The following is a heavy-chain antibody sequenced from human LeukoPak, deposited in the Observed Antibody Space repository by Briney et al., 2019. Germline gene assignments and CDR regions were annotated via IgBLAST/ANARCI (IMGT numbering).Heavy chain of an antibody. CDR1: GFTFCCFG. J-gene: IGHJ4*02. CDR3: ARVHDSSGYYLD. CDR2: IWSDGSNK. V-gene: IGHV3-33*01. D-gene: IGHD3-22*01. Sequence: RGSPRLSWAASGFTFCCFGMQWVRPGPGKGGGGGGVIWSDGSNKYYADSVKGRFTISRDNSKNTLYLQMNSLRAEDTAVYYCARVHDSSGYYLDWGQGTLVTVSS.